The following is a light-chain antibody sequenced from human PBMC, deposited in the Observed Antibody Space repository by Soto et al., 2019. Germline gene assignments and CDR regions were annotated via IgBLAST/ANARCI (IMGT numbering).Light chain of an antibody. V-gene: IGLV3-21*04. CDR3: QVWDKSSDHAV. J-gene: IGLJ7*01. Sequence: SYELTQPPSVSVAPGKTARITCGGTNIGSKSVHWYQQKPGQAPVVVMYYDSDRPSGIPERFSGAKSGNTATLTISRVEAGDEDDYYCQVWDKSSDHAVFGGGTQLTVL. CDR1: NIGSKS. CDR2: YDS.